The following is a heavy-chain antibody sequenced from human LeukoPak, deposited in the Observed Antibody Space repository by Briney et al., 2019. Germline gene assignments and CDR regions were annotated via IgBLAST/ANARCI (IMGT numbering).Heavy chain of an antibody. CDR2: IYYSGTT. CDR1: GVSISNFH. J-gene: IGHJ4*02. Sequence: SETLSLTCAVSGVSISNFHWSWIRQPPGKGLEWTGYIYYSGTTNYNPSLKSRVTISVDTSKNQFSLKLSSVTAADTAVYYCARGVYIAAAQYGYWGQGTLVTVSS. D-gene: IGHD6-13*01. V-gene: IGHV4-59*01. CDR3: ARGVYIAAAQYGY.